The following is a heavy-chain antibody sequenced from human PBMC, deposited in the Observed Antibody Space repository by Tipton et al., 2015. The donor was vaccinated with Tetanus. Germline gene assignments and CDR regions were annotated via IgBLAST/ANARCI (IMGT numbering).Heavy chain of an antibody. CDR3: ARARLQDKMCYGMDV. V-gene: IGHV4-34*01. CDR2: INHSGST. D-gene: IGHD4-11*01. J-gene: IGHJ6*02. CDR1: GGSFSGYY. Sequence: TLSLTCAVYGGSFSGYYWSWIRQPPGKGLEWIGEINHSGSTNYNPSLKSRVTISVDTSKNQFSLKLSSVTAADTVVYYCARARLQDKMCYGMDVWGQGTTVTVSS.